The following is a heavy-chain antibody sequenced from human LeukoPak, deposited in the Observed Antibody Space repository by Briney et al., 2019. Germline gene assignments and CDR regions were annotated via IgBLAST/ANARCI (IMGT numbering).Heavy chain of an antibody. D-gene: IGHD3-22*01. V-gene: IGHV3-48*03. CDR3: TTLGYHLDS. J-gene: IGHJ4*02. CDR2: FAGSDTTK. CDR1: GFDFGAYE. Sequence: GGSLRLSCAASGFDFGAYEMNWVRQAPGKGLEWVAYFAGSDTTKYYADSVRGRFTISRDNAKNSLYLRMNSLRAEDTALYYCTTLGYHLDSWGQGTLVTVSS.